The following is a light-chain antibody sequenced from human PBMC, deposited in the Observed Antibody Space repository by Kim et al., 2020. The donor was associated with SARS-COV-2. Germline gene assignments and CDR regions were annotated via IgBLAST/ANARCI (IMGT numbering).Light chain of an antibody. V-gene: IGKV3-11*01. CDR3: QQRSNWPH. Sequence: EIVLTQSPATLSLSPGERATLSCRVSQDINYYLAWYQHKPGQAPRLLIYDASNRATGIPARFSGSGSGTDFTLTISSLEPEDFAVYYCQQRSNWPHFGGGTKVDIQ. CDR1: QDINYY. CDR2: DAS. J-gene: IGKJ4*01.